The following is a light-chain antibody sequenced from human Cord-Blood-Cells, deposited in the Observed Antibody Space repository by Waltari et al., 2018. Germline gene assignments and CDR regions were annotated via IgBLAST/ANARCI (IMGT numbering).Light chain of an antibody. Sequence: QSALPHPASVSGSPGQSITISCTGTRSDVGSYNLFTWYQQHPGKAPKLMIYEGSKRPSGVSNRFSGSKSGNTASLTISGLQAEDEAYYYCCSYAGSSTLVFGGGTKLTVL. CDR3: CSYAGSSTLV. CDR1: RSDVGSYNL. J-gene: IGLJ2*01. CDR2: EGS. V-gene: IGLV2-23*01.